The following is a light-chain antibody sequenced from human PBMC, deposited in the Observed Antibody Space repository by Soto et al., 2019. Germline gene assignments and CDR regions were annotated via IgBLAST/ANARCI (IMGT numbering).Light chain of an antibody. CDR2: EAS. J-gene: IGKJ1*01. Sequence: IVLTQSPATLSLSPGERATLSCRASQSVSSYLAWYQQRPGQAPRLLMYEASTRATGIPARFSGGGSGTDFTLTISSLEPEDFAVYYCQQRSDWPWTFGQGTKVDNK. CDR1: QSVSSY. CDR3: QQRSDWPWT. V-gene: IGKV3-11*01.